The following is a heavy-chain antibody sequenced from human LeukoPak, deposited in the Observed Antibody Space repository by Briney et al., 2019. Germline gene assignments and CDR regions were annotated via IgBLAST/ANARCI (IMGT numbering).Heavy chain of an antibody. D-gene: IGHD3-22*01. V-gene: IGHV4-39*01. CDR3: ARHDSSGYYYVRAYFDY. J-gene: IGHJ4*02. CDR2: IYYSGST. CDR1: GGSISSSSYY. Sequence: SEILSLTCTVSGGSISSSSYYWGWIRQPPGKGLEWIGNIYYSGSTYYNPSLKSRVTISVDTSKNQFSLKLSSVTAADTAVYYCARHDSSGYYYVRAYFDYWGQGTLVTVSS.